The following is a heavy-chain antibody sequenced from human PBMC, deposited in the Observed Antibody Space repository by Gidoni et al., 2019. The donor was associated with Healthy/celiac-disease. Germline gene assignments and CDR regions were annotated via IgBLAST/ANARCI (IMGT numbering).Heavy chain of an antibody. Sequence: EVQLLESGGGLVQPGGSLRLSCAASGFTFSSYAMSWVRQAPGKGLEWVSAISGSGGSTYYADSVKGRFTISRDNSKNTLYLKMNSLRAEDTAVYYCAKRVGGEYSSSIERHGDAFDIWGQGTMVTVSS. CDR2: ISGSGGST. CDR3: AKRVGGEYSSSIERHGDAFDI. J-gene: IGHJ3*02. V-gene: IGHV3-23*01. CDR1: GFTFSSYA. D-gene: IGHD6-6*01.